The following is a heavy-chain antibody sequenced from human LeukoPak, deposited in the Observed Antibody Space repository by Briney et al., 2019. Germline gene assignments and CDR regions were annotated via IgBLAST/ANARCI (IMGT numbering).Heavy chain of an antibody. Sequence: PSETLSLTCTVSGGSISSSSYYWGWIRQPPGKGLEWTGSIYYSGSTYYNPSLKSRVTISVDTSKNQFSLKLSSVTAADTAVYYCARSTFSYYYDSSGYYHGPFDYWGQGTLATVSS. CDR3: ARSTFSYYYDSSGYYHGPFDY. D-gene: IGHD3-22*01. CDR2: IYYSGST. V-gene: IGHV4-39*01. J-gene: IGHJ4*02. CDR1: GGSISSSSYY.